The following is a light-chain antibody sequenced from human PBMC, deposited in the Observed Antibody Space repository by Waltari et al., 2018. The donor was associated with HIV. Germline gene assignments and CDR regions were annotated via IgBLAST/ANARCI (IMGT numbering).Light chain of an antibody. CDR3: CSYAGSSTWV. V-gene: IGLV2-23*02. CDR1: SSDVGGYNY. Sequence: QSALTQPASVSGSPGQSITISCTGTSSDVGGYNYVSWYQHPPGKAPKRMIYGVSKRPSGFSNRFAGSKSGNTASLTISGLQAEDEADYYCCSYAGSSTWVFGGGTKLTVL. J-gene: IGLJ3*02. CDR2: GVS.